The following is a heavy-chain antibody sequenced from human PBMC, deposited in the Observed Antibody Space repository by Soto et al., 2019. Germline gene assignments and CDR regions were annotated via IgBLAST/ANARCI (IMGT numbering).Heavy chain of an antibody. D-gene: IGHD3-9*01. Sequence: GGSLRLSCAASGFTVSSNYMSWVRQAPGKGLEWVSVIYSGGSTYYADSVKGRFTISRHNSKNTLYLQMNSLRAEDTAVYYCARDGFYYDILTGSYYYYGMDVWGQGTTVTVSS. CDR1: GFTVSSNY. V-gene: IGHV3-53*04. CDR3: ARDGFYYDILTGSYYYYGMDV. J-gene: IGHJ6*02. CDR2: IYSGGST.